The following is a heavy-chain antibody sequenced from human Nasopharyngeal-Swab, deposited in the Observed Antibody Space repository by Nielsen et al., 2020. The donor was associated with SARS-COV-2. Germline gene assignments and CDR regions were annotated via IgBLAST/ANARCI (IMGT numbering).Heavy chain of an antibody. V-gene: IGHV3-49*04. CDR1: GFTISDYA. J-gene: IGHJ4*02. Sequence: GESLKISCTASGFTISDYAMSWVRQAPGKGLEWVGFIRSKAYGGTTEYAASVKSRFTISRDDSKSIAYLQMNSLKTEDTAVYYCTSLGTGDYWGQGTLVTGSS. CDR3: TSLGTGDY. CDR2: IRSKAYGGTT. D-gene: IGHD1-1*01.